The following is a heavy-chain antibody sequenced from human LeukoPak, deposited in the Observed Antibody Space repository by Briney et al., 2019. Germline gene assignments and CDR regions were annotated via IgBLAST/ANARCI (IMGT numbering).Heavy chain of an antibody. Sequence: ASVKVSCKASGYTFTSYDINWVRQATGQGLEWMGWMNPNSGNTGYAQKFQGRVTMTRNTSISTAYMELSSLRSEDTAVYYCARVPDIVVVPAARRWFDPWGQGTLVTVSS. V-gene: IGHV1-8*01. CDR1: GYTFTSYD. J-gene: IGHJ5*02. D-gene: IGHD2-2*01. CDR2: MNPNSGNT. CDR3: ARVPDIVVVPAARRWFDP.